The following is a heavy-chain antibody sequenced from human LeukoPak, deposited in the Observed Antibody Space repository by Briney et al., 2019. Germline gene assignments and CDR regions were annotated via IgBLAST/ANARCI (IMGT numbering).Heavy chain of an antibody. Sequence: GGSLRLSCAASGFTFSSYTMNWVRQAPGKGLEWVSSISISSSYIYYADSVKGRLTISRDNAKNSLYLQMNSLRAEDTAVYYCARDPTPRYCSGGSCYTHYGMDVWGQGTTVTVSS. V-gene: IGHV3-21*01. CDR2: ISISSSYI. CDR3: ARDPTPRYCSGGSCYTHYGMDV. CDR1: GFTFSSYT. D-gene: IGHD2-15*01. J-gene: IGHJ6*02.